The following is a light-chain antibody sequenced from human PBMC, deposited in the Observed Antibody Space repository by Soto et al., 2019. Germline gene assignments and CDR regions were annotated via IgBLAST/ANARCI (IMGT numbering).Light chain of an antibody. Sequence: AIRMTQSPSSFSASTGDRVTITCRASQGISSYLAWYQQKPGKAPKLLIYAASTLQSGVPSRFSGSGSETDFTLTISCLQSEDFATYYCLQYYSYPRTFGQGTNVEIK. V-gene: IGKV1-8*01. CDR2: AAS. CDR3: LQYYSYPRT. CDR1: QGISSY. J-gene: IGKJ1*01.